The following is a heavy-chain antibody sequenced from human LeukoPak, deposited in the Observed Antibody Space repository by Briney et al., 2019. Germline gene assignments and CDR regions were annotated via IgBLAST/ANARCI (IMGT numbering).Heavy chain of an antibody. CDR3: AGDASYYGSGNYF. D-gene: IGHD3-10*01. CDR1: GFTFSNYA. Sequence: GGSLRLSCAASGFTFSNYAMSWVRQAPGKGLEWVSTISGSGGSTYYADSVKGRFTISRDNSKNTLYLQTNGLRAEDTAVYYCAGDASYYGSGNYFWGQGTLVTVSS. CDR2: ISGSGGST. J-gene: IGHJ4*02. V-gene: IGHV3-23*01.